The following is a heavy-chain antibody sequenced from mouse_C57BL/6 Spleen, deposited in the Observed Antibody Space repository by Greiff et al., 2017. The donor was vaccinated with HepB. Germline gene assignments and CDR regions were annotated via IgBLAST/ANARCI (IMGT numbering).Heavy chain of an antibody. V-gene: IGHV1-81*01. CDR2: IYPRSGNT. Sequence: QVQLKQSGAELARPGASVKLSCKASGYTFTSYGISWVKQRTGQGLEWIGEIYPRSGNTYYNEKFKGKATLTADKSSSTAYMELRSLTSEDSAVYFCARERGPWFAYWGQGTLVTVSA. J-gene: IGHJ3*01. CDR1: GYTFTSYG. CDR3: ARERGPWFAY.